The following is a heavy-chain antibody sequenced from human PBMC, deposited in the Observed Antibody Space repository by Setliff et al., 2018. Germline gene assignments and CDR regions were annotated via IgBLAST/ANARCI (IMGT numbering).Heavy chain of an antibody. CDR2: IYNDGRT. Sequence: PGGSLRLSCVGSGFTVSRDYMSWVRQAPGKGLEWVSLIYNDGRTYYADSVKGRFTISRDNSKNTLYLQMNSLRPEDTAVYYCARTCSGSGCYAGLESWGQGTPVTVSS. CDR1: GFTVSRDY. CDR3: ARTCSGSGCYAGLES. J-gene: IGHJ4*02. D-gene: IGHD2-15*01. V-gene: IGHV3-53*05.